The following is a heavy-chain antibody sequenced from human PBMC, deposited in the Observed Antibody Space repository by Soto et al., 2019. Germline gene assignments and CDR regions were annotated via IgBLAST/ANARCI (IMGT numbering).Heavy chain of an antibody. CDR3: ARDAALVQGGLFDYMEV. D-gene: IGHD2-15*01. CDR2: IDSDGSSA. CDR1: GVCFSSSW. V-gene: IGHV3-74*01. J-gene: IGHJ6*03. Sequence: GGSLRLSCAASGVCFSSSWIHWVRRGPGKGKLWVSRIDSDGSSARYADSVRGRFTILRDNAKNTLYLQMNSLSVEDTSMYYCARDAALVQGGLFDYMEVWGKGTLVTVSS.